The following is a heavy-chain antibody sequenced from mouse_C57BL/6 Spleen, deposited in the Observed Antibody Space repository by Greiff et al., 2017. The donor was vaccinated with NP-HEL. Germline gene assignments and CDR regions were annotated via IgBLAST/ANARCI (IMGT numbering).Heavy chain of an antibody. CDR1: GYTFTDYE. CDR3: TRHYYGSSLPWYFDV. Sequence: VQLQQSGAELVRPGASVTLSCKASGYTFTDYEMHWVKQTPVHGLEWIGAIDPETGGTAYNQKVKGKAILTADKSSSTAYMELRSLTSEDSAVYYCTRHYYGSSLPWYFDVWGTGTTVTVSS. CDR2: IDPETGGT. J-gene: IGHJ1*03. V-gene: IGHV1-15*01. D-gene: IGHD1-1*01.